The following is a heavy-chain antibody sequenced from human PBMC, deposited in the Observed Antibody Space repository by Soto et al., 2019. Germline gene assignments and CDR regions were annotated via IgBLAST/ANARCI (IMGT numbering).Heavy chain of an antibody. J-gene: IGHJ4*02. CDR3: AREDPRIAALDY. D-gene: IGHD6-13*01. Sequence: GESLKISCAASGFTFSSYGMHWVRQAPGKGLEWVAVIWYDGSNKYYADSVKGRFTISRDNSKNTLYLQMNSLRAEDTAVYYCAREDPRIAALDYWGQGTLVTVSS. V-gene: IGHV3-33*01. CDR2: IWYDGSNK. CDR1: GFTFSSYG.